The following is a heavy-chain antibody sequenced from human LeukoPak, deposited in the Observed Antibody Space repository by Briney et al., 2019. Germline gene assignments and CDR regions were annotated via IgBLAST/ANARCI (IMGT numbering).Heavy chain of an antibody. Sequence: PGGSLRLSCAASGFTFSSYAMHWVRQAPGKGLEYVSAISSNGGSTYYANSVKGRFTISRDNSKNTLYLQMDSLRAEDMAVYYCARGLPYPDYWGQGTLVTVSS. V-gene: IGHV3-64*01. J-gene: IGHJ4*02. CDR2: ISSNGGST. CDR1: GFTFSSYA. CDR3: ARGLPYPDY.